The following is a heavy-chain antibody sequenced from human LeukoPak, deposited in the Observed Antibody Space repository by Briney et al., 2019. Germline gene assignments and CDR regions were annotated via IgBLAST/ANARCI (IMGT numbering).Heavy chain of an antibody. J-gene: IGHJ4*02. D-gene: IGHD3-10*01. CDR1: GGSISSNNW. CDR2: IYHSGSP. CDR3: ARGRRELKYGPDY. Sequence: SETLSLTCAVSGGSISSNNWWGWVRQPPGKGLEWIGEIYHSGSPNYNPSLKSRVTISVDKSRNHFSLNLSSVTAADTAVYYCARGRRELKYGPDYWGQGTLVTVSS. V-gene: IGHV4-4*02.